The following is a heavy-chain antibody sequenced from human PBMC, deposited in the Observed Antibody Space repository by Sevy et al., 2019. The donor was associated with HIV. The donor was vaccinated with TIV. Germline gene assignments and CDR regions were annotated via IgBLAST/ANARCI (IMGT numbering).Heavy chain of an antibody. Sequence: GPLRLSCAASGFTFSDYYMSWIHQAPGKGLEWVSYISSSGSTIYYADSVKGRFTISRDNAKNSLYLQMNSLRAEDTAVYYCARDGGYCSSTSCYDTIFYYYYGMDVWGQGTTVTVSS. CDR3: ARDGGYCSSTSCYDTIFYYYYGMDV. CDR2: ISSSGSTI. J-gene: IGHJ6*02. CDR1: GFTFSDYY. V-gene: IGHV3-11*01. D-gene: IGHD2-2*01.